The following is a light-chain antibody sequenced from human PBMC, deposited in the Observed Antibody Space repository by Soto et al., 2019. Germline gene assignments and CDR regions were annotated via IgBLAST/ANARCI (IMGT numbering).Light chain of an antibody. CDR2: TNN. V-gene: IGLV1-47*01. CDR1: SSNIGVNY. J-gene: IGLJ2*01. CDR3: ATWDDSLSGVV. Sequence: QSVLTQPPSASGTPGQRVTISCSGSSSNIGVNYVYWYQQVPGTAPKLLIYTNNQRPSGVPDRFSGSKSGTSASLAISGLRSEDEADYHCATWDDSLSGVVFGGGTKLTVL.